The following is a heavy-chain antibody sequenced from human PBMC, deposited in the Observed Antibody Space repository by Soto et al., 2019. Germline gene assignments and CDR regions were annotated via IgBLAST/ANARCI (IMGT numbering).Heavy chain of an antibody. CDR3: ARVVGPKYQLLYYFDY. CDR1: GFTFSSYW. J-gene: IGHJ4*02. D-gene: IGHD2-2*01. V-gene: IGHV3-74*01. CDR2: INSDGSST. Sequence: GGSLRLSCAASGFTFSSYWMHWVRQAPGKGLVWVSRINSDGSSTSYADSVKGRFTISRDNAKNTLYLQMNSLGAEDTAVYYCARVVGPKYQLLYYFDYWGQGTLVTVSS.